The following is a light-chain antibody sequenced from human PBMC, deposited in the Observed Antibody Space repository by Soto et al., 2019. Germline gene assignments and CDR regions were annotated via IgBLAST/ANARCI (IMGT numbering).Light chain of an antibody. CDR2: GAS. Sequence: EIVLTQSPGTLSLSPGERATLSCRASQSVSSSYLAWYQQKPGQAPRPLIYGASSRAIGIPDRFSGSGSGTGLPLDISRRAPEDFAVYYCQQYGSSPWTFGQGTKVEIK. CDR1: QSVSSSY. J-gene: IGKJ1*01. V-gene: IGKV3-20*01. CDR3: QQYGSSPWT.